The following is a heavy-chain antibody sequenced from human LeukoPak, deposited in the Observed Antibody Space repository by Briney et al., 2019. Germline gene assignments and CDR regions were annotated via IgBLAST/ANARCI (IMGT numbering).Heavy chain of an antibody. CDR2: IWYDGSNK. V-gene: IGHV3-33*01. CDR3: ARDPSVVTPLDTYFDY. J-gene: IGHJ4*02. CDR1: GFTFSSYG. Sequence: PGGSLRLSCAASGFTFSSYGMHWVRQAPGKGLEWVAVIWYDGSNKYYADSVKGRFTISRDNSKNTLYLQMNSLRAEDTAVYYCARDPSVVTPLDTYFDYWGQGTLVTVSS. D-gene: IGHD4-23*01.